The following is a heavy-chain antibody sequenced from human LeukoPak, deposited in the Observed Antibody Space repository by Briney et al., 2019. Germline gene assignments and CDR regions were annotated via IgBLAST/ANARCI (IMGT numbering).Heavy chain of an antibody. CDR1: GYNFTIYW. D-gene: IGHD3-16*01. J-gene: IGHJ5*02. Sequence: GESLKISCKGSGYNFTIYWIGWVRQMPGKGLEWMGIIYPGDSDTRYNPSFQGQVTISADKSISTAYLQWSSLKASDTAMYYCAIFDFLFGEIDNWFDPWGQGTQVTVSS. CDR2: IYPGDSDT. CDR3: AIFDFLFGEIDNWFDP. V-gene: IGHV5-51*01.